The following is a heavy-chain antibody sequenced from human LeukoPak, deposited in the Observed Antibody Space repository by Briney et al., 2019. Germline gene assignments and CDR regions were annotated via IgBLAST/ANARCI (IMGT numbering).Heavy chain of an antibody. CDR3: ARGEVVVVAATSPNYYYYYYMDV. D-gene: IGHD2-15*01. CDR1: GGSISSGSYY. V-gene: IGHV4-61*01. J-gene: IGHJ6*03. Sequence: SETLSLTCTVSGGSISSGSYYWSWIRQPPGKGLEWIGYIYYSGSTNYNPSLKSRVTISVDTSKNQFSPKLSSVTAADTAVYYCARGEVVVVAATSPNYYYYYYMDVWGKGTTVTISS. CDR2: IYYSGST.